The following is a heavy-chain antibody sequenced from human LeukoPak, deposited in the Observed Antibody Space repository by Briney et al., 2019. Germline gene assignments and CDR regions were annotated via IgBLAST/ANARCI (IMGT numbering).Heavy chain of an antibody. CDR3: AKGNSDNYRPSFDC. D-gene: IGHD1-1*01. Sequence: PGGSLSLSCAASGFTISSYSMSWVRQAPGKGLDWGSVMRGSGDNTYYADSVKGRFTISRDNSNNTLYLQMNSRRAEDTAVYYCAKGNSDNYRPSFDCWGQGTLVTVSS. J-gene: IGHJ4*02. V-gene: IGHV3-23*01. CDR2: MRGSGDNT. CDR1: GFTISSYS.